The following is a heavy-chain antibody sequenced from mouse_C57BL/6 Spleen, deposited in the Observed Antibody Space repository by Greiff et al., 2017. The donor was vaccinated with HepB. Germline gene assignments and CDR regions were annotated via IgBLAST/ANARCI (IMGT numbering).Heavy chain of an antibody. CDR1: GFTFSSYA. CDR3: ARDQHYYGSLYYAMDY. Sequence: EVKLMESGGGLVKPGGSLKLSCAASGFTFSSYAMSWVRQTPEKRLEWVATISDGGSYTYYPDNVKGRFTISRDNAKNNLYLQMSHLKSEDTAMYYCARDQHYYGSLYYAMDYWGQGTSVTVSS. V-gene: IGHV5-4*01. J-gene: IGHJ4*01. CDR2: ISDGGSYT. D-gene: IGHD1-1*01.